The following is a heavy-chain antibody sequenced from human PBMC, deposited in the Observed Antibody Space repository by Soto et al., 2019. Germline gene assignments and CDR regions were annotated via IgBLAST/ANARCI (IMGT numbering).Heavy chain of an antibody. V-gene: IGHV4-4*07. CDR1: GGSMSSYY. CDR3: ARDCRYSTYNWFDP. J-gene: IGHJ5*02. D-gene: IGHD1-1*01. CDR2: IYTSGST. Sequence: PXETLSLTCTVAGGSMSSYYWSWIRQPAGKGLEWIGRIYTSGSTNYNPSLKSRVTMSVDTSKNQFSLKLSSVTAADTAVYYCARDCRYSTYNWFDPWGQGTLVTVSS.